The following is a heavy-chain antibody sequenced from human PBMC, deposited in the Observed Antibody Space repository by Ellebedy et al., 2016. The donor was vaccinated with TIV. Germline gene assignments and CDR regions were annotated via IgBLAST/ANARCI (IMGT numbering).Heavy chain of an antibody. CDR2: ISYDGSNK. Sequence: GESLKISCAASGFTFSSYGMHWVRQAPGKGLEWVAVISYDGSNKYYADSVKGRFTISRDNSKNTLYLQMNSLRAEDTAVYYCAKEGAGNGPLDYYYGMDVWGQGTTVTVSS. V-gene: IGHV3-30*18. CDR3: AKEGAGNGPLDYYYGMDV. D-gene: IGHD1-1*01. J-gene: IGHJ6*02. CDR1: GFTFSSYG.